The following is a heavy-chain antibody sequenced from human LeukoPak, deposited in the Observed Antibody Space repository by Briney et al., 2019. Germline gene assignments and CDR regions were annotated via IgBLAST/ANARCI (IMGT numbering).Heavy chain of an antibody. Sequence: GGSLRLSCAASGFTVSSNCMSWVRQAPGKGLEWVSVIYSGGSTYYADSVKGRFTISRDNSKNTLYLQMNSLRAEDTAVYYCASGYDSDGSLVYWGQRTLVTVSS. CDR1: GFTVSSNC. CDR3: ASGYDSDGSLVY. D-gene: IGHD5-12*01. V-gene: IGHV3-53*01. CDR2: IYSGGST. J-gene: IGHJ4*02.